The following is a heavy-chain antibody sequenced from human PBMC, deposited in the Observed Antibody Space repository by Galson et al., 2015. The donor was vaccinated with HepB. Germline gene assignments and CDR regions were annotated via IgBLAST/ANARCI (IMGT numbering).Heavy chain of an antibody. CDR1: RYSFTNFW. J-gene: IGHJ6*02. Sequence: QSGAEVKKPGESLRISCADPRYSFTNFWITWVRQLPGEGLEWMGRIDPTDSYTHYGSSFEGHVTISVDKSIRTAYLQFNTLKATDTAMYYCAAGRPLDYYGLDVWGQGTPVTGSS. CDR2: IDPTDSYT. V-gene: IGHV5-10-1*01. CDR3: AAGRPLDYYGLDV. D-gene: IGHD1-14*01.